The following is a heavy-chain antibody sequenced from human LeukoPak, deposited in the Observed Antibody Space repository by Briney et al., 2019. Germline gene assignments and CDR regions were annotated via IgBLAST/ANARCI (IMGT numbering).Heavy chain of an antibody. D-gene: IGHD3-10*01. J-gene: IGHJ3*02. V-gene: IGHV4-30-4*08. CDR3: ASGGPMVRGVIASPGAVDAFDI. CDR2: ISYSGST. CDR1: GGSISSGDYY. Sequence: PSQTLSLTCTVSGGSISSGDYYWSWIRQPPGKGLEWIGYISYSGSTYYNPSLKSRVTISVDTSKNQFSLKLSSVTAADTAVYYCASGGPMVRGVIASPGAVDAFDIWGQGTMVTVSS.